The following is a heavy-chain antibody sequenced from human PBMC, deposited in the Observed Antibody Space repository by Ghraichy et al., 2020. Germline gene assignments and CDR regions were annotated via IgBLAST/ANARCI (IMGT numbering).Heavy chain of an antibody. CDR3: ARGNHYDSSGYYFDC. V-gene: IGHV3-21*01. J-gene: IGHJ4*02. CDR2: VSSSSSYI. Sequence: GSLRLSCAASGFTFSSHTMNWVRQAPGKGLEWVSSVSSSSSYIYYADSLKGRFTISRDNAKNSLSLQMNSLRAEDTAVYYCARGNHYDSSGYYFDCWGQGTLVTVSS. CDR1: GFTFSSHT. D-gene: IGHD3-22*01.